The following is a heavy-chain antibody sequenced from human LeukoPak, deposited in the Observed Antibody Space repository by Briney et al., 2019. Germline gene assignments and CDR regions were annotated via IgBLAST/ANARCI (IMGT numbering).Heavy chain of an antibody. CDR3: ARDCLDSSGWYQGLCHDAFDI. V-gene: IGHV3-7*01. D-gene: IGHD6-19*01. Sequence: GGSLRLSCAASGFTFSSYWMSGVRQAPGKGLEWVANIKQDGSEKYYVDSVKGRFTISRDNAKNSLYLQMNSLRAEDTAVYYCARDCLDSSGWYQGLCHDAFDIWGQGTMVTVSS. J-gene: IGHJ3*02. CDR1: GFTFSSYW. CDR2: IKQDGSEK.